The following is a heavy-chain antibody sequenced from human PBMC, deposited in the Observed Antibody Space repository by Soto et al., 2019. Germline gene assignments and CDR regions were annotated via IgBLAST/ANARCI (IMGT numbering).Heavy chain of an antibody. CDR1: GFTFDDYG. CDR3: ARDALGSYYAAFDI. Sequence: GGPLRLSCAASGFTFDDYGMSWVRQAPGKGLEWVSGINWNGGSTGYADSVKGRFTISRDNAKNSLYLQLNSLRAEDTALYYCARDALGSYYAAFDIWGQGTMVTVSS. V-gene: IGHV3-20*04. J-gene: IGHJ3*02. CDR2: INWNGGST. D-gene: IGHD1-26*01.